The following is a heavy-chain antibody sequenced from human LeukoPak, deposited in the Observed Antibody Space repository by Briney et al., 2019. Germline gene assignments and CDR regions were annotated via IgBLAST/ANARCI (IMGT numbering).Heavy chain of an antibody. V-gene: IGHV3-23*01. CDR1: GFIFSSYG. Sequence: GGSLRLSCAASGFIFSSYGMSWVRQAPGKGLEWVSAISGSGGSTYYADSVKGRFTISRDNSKNTLYLQMNNLRAEDTAVYYCAKTRGSGPFDYWGQGTLATVSS. CDR3: AKTRGSGPFDY. J-gene: IGHJ4*02. D-gene: IGHD3-10*01. CDR2: ISGSGGST.